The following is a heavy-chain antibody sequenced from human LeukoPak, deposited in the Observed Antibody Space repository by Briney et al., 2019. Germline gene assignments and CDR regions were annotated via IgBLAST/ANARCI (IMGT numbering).Heavy chain of an antibody. CDR2: ISTDSRGT. J-gene: IGHJ4*02. V-gene: IGHV1-2*02. D-gene: IGHD6-19*01. Sequence: SVKVFCKASRYTFTRYYMHWARHASTQGLEYMRWISTDSRGTNYAQQFQGRVTMTRDTCIRTAYMELSRLRSADTAVFYCARGDGSAWYLPYAYWGQGTMVTVSS. CDR3: ARGDGSAWYLPYAY. CDR1: RYTFTRYY.